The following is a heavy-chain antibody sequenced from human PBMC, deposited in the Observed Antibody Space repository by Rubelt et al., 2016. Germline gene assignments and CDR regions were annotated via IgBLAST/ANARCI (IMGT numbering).Heavy chain of an antibody. J-gene: IGHJ4*02. CDR2: ALYSGNA. Sequence: QLQLQESGPGLVKPSETLSLTCLVSGGSISSGSYYWGWIRQPPGKGMEWIGSALYSGNASYNPSLKSRVTISVATSKNQLSLKLSVVTAADTAVYYCARVVPAAMGASHAFDYWGQGTLVTVSS. CDR1: GGSISSGSYY. D-gene: IGHD2-2*01. V-gene: IGHV4-39*01. CDR3: ARVVPAAMGASHAFDY.